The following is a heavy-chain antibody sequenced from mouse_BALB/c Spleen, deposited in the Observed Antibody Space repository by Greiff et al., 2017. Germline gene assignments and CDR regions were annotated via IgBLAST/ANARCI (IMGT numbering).Heavy chain of an antibody. J-gene: IGHJ3*01. D-gene: IGHD5-1*01. CDR2: ISNGGGST. CDR1: GFTFSSYT. Sequence: DVKLVESGGGLVQPGGSLKLSCAASGFTFSSYTMSWVRQTPEKRLEWVAYISNGGGSTYYPDTVKGRFTISRDNAKNTLYLQMSSLKSEDTAMYYCARGVREFAYWGQGTLVTVSA. V-gene: IGHV5-12-2*01. CDR3: ARGVREFAY.